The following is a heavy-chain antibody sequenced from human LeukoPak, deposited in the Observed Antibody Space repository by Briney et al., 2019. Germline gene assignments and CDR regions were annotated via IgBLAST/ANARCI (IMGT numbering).Heavy chain of an antibody. Sequence: GGSLRLSCAASGFTFSSYAMSWVRQAPGKGLEWVSAMSGNGGSTYYADSVKGRFTISRDNSKNTLYLQMNSLRAEDTAVYYCAKDPYCSSTSCSNWFDPWGQGTLVTVSS. CDR3: AKDPYCSSTSCSNWFDP. J-gene: IGHJ5*02. CDR2: MSGNGGST. D-gene: IGHD2-2*01. CDR1: GFTFSSYA. V-gene: IGHV3-23*01.